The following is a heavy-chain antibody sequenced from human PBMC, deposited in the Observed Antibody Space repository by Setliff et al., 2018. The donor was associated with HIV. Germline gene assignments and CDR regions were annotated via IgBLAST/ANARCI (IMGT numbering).Heavy chain of an antibody. D-gene: IGHD3-10*01. CDR1: GFSLSTSGMC. Sequence: GPTLVNPTQTLTLTCTFSGFSLSTSGMCVSWIRQPPGKALEWLARIDWDDDKYYSTSLKTRLTISKDTSKNQVVLTMTNMDPVDTATYYCARIWFGESHYYGMDVWGQGTTVTVSS. J-gene: IGHJ6*02. CDR2: IDWDDDK. CDR3: ARIWFGESHYYGMDV. V-gene: IGHV2-70*11.